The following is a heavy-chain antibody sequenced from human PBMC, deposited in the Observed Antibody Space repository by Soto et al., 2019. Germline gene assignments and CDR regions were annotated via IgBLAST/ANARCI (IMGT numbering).Heavy chain of an antibody. CDR3: ARHLNGYYYYYMDV. CDR2: IYYSGST. V-gene: IGHV4-39*01. CDR1: GGSISSSSYY. J-gene: IGHJ6*03. Sequence: SETLSLTCTVSGGSISSSSYYWGWIRQHPGKGLEWIGSIYYSGSTYYNPSLKSRVTISVDTSKNQFSLKLSSVTAADTAVYYCARHLNGYYYYYMDVWGKGTTVTVSS.